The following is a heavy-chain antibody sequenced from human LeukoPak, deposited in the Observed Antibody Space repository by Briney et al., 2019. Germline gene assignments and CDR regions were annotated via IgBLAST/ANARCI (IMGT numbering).Heavy chain of an antibody. CDR2: IIPIFGTA. CDR1: GGTFSSYA. Sequence: SVKVSCKASGGTFSSYAISWVRQAPGQGLEWMGGIIPIFGTANYAQKFQGRVTITTDESTSTAYMELSSLRSEDTAVYYCARDACSSTGCSDYWGQGTLVTVSS. J-gene: IGHJ4*02. D-gene: IGHD2-2*01. CDR3: ARDACSSTGCSDY. V-gene: IGHV1-69*05.